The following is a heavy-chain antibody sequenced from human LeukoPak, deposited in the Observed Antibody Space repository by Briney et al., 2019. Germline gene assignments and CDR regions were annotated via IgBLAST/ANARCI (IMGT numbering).Heavy chain of an antibody. Sequence: GESLKISCKGSGYSFTSYWISWVRQMPGKGLEWMGRIDPSDSYTNYSPSFQGRVTISADKSISTAYLQWSSLKASDTAMYYCARHGRDTAMARRTFDYGMDVWGQGTTVTVSS. CDR2: IDPSDSYT. V-gene: IGHV5-10-1*01. CDR3: ARHGRDTAMARRTFDYGMDV. D-gene: IGHD5-18*01. CDR1: GYSFTSYW. J-gene: IGHJ6*02.